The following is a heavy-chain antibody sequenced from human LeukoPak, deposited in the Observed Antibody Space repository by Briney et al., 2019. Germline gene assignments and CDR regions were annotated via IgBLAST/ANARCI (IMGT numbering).Heavy chain of an antibody. D-gene: IGHD4-17*01. J-gene: IGHJ3*02. Sequence: GGSLRLSCAASGFTFSSYAMHWVRQAPGKGLEWVAVISYDGSNKYYADSVKGRFTISRDNSKNTLYLQMNSLRAEDTAVYYCARGITVHSPINDAFDIWGQGTMVTVSS. CDR1: GFTFSSYA. V-gene: IGHV3-30*04. CDR3: ARGITVHSPINDAFDI. CDR2: ISYDGSNK.